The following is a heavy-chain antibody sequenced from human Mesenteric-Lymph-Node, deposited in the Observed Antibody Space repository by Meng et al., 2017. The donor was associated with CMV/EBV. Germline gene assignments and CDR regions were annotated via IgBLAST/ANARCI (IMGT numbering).Heavy chain of an antibody. CDR1: GGSIGSGGYY. CDR2: IYDSGST. V-gene: IGHV4-31*02. Sequence: VSGGSIGSGGYYWSWIRQHPGKGLEWIGYIYDSGSTYYNPSLKSRVTISVDTSKNQFSLKLSSVTAADTAVYYCARVVVTTGVVFDYWGQGTLVTVSS. D-gene: IGHD4-11*01. CDR3: ARVVVTTGVVFDY. J-gene: IGHJ4*02.